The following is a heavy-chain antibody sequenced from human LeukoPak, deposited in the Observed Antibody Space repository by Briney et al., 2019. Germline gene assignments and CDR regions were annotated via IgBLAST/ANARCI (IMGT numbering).Heavy chain of an antibody. CDR1: GDSISSYY. J-gene: IGHJ6*03. Sequence: PSETLSLTCTVFGDSISSYYWSWIRQPPGKGLEWIGYIYTNGSTNYNPSLKSRVTISVDTSKNQFSLKLSSVTAADTAVYYCARTGQAYLYYHDMDVWGKGTPVTGSS. V-gene: IGHV4-4*09. D-gene: IGHD1-1*01. CDR2: IYTNGST. CDR3: ARTGQAYLYYHDMDV.